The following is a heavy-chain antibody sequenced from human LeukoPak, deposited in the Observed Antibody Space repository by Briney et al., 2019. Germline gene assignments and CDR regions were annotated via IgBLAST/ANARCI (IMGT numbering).Heavy chain of an antibody. J-gene: IGHJ6*02. D-gene: IGHD3-3*01. CDR1: VFTLSGYW. Sequence: GGSLRLSCVDSVFTLSGYWMHWVRPVPGKGVMWVSRIKSVESSASYADFVKGRFTIPRDNAKNTLYLQMNNLRGDDTAVYYCARLPILYYYGMDVWGQGTTVTVSS. V-gene: IGHV3-74*01. CDR3: ARLPILYYYGMDV. CDR2: IKSVESSA.